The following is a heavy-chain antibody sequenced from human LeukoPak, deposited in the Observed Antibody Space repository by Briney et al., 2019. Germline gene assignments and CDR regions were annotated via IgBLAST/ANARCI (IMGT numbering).Heavy chain of an antibody. D-gene: IGHD5-18*01. J-gene: IGHJ4*02. CDR2: IIPIFGTA. V-gene: IGHV1-69*05. CDR3: ARDKPGYSYGYLYFDY. CDR1: GGTFSSYA. Sequence: SVKVSCKASGGTFSSYAISWVRQAPGQGLERMGRIIPIFGTANYAQKFQGRVTITTDESTSTAYMELSSLRSEDTAVYYCARDKPGYSYGYLYFDYWGQGTLVTVSS.